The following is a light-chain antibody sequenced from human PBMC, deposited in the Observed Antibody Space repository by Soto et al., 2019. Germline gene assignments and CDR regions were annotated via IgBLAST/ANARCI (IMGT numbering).Light chain of an antibody. CDR2: EGS. CDR3: QSYDNRLNAYV. CDR1: SSDVGGYKY. J-gene: IGLJ1*01. V-gene: IGLV2-14*01. Sequence: QSALTQPASVSGSPGQSITISCTGTSSDVGGYKYVSWYQKHPGKAPKVIIFEGSSRPSGVSNRFSGSKSGNTASLTISGLQAEDEADYYCQSYDNRLNAYVFGTGTKLTVL.